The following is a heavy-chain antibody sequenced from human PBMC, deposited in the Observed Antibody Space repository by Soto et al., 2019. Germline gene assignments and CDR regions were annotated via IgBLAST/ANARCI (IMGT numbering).Heavy chain of an antibody. V-gene: IGHV4-34*01. D-gene: IGHD3-3*01. CDR2: INHSGST. CDR3: ARLIFDDY. Sequence: QVQLQQWGAGLLKPSETLSLTCAVYGGSFRGYYWSWIRQPPGKGLEWIGEINHSGSTNYNPSLKSRVTISVDTFNNQLSLKLSSVTAADTAVYYCARLIFDDYWGQGTLVTVST. J-gene: IGHJ4*02. CDR1: GGSFRGYY.